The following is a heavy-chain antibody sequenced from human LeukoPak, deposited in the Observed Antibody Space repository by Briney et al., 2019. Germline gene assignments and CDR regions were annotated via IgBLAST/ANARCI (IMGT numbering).Heavy chain of an antibody. V-gene: IGHV4-39*07. CDR2: IYYSGST. CDR1: GGSISSSSYY. J-gene: IGHJ3*02. D-gene: IGHD3-22*01. Sequence: SETLSLTCTVSGGSISSSSYYWGWIRQPPGKGLEWIGSIYYSGSTYYNPSLKSRVTISVDTSKNQFSLKLSSVTAADTAVYYCARGFYDSSGYYQHPRSIVRFDIWGQGTMVTVSS. CDR3: ARGFYDSSGYYQHPRSIVRFDI.